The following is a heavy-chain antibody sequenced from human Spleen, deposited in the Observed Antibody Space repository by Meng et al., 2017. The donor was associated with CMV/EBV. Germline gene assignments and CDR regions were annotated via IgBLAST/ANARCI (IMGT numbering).Heavy chain of an antibody. CDR2: IHHRGRT. D-gene: IGHD3-3*01. CDR1: GGYLSRYS. J-gene: IGHJ2*01. Sequence: RTGAVYGGYLSRYSWRSIRQPPAQRLEWIGEIHHRGRTTYHPSLKSRVTISVDTSKNQFSLKVSSVTAADTAVYYCARGFRSGYRYWYFDLWGRGTLVT. CDR3: ARGFRSGYRYWYFDL. V-gene: IGHV4-34*01.